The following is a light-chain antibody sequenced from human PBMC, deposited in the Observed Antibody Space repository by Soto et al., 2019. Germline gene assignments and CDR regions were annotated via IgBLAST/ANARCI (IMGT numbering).Light chain of an antibody. J-gene: IGKJ4*01. CDR2: HAS. CDR1: QTVGRNY. Sequence: EIVLTQSPGTLSLSPGERATLSCRASQTVGRNYLAWYQQKPGQAPRLLIYHASNRATGIPDRFSGSGSGTDLTLTISRLEPEDFVMYYCQQYAASPLTFGGGAKVEI. CDR3: QQYAASPLT. V-gene: IGKV3-20*01.